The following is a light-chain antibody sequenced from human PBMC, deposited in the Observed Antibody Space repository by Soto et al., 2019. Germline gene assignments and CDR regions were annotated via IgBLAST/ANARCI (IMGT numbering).Light chain of an antibody. CDR2: AAS. J-gene: IGKJ2*01. Sequence: DIVLTQSPGTLSLSPGERATLSCSASQSVSSSYFAWYQQKPGQAPRLRIYAASRRASGIPDRFSGSGSGTDFTLNINRLEPEDCAVYYCQQYGALPYTFGEGTNLEIE. CDR1: QSVSSSY. V-gene: IGKV3-20*01. CDR3: QQYGALPYT.